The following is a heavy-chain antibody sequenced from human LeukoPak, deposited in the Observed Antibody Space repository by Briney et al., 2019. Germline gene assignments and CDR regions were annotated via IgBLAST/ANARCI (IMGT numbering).Heavy chain of an antibody. CDR3: ARSPISVRPCFMDV. CDR1: GFSLTTSGMR. CDR2: IDWDDDK. Sequence: SGPALVKPTQTLTLTCTFSGFSLTTSGMRVHWIRQPPGKALEWLARIDWDDDKFYSTSLKTRLTISKDTSKNQVVLTMTNLNPVDTATYYCARSPISVRPCFMDVWGKGTTVTVSS. D-gene: IGHD2-15*01. V-gene: IGHV2-70*04. J-gene: IGHJ6*03.